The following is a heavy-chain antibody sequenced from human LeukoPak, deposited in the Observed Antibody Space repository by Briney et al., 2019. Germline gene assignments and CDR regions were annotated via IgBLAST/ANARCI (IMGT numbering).Heavy chain of an antibody. Sequence: PGGSLRLSCAASGFTFSTFAMLWVRQPRGKGLEWVSSIFPSGGEIHYADSVKGRFTISRDNSKNMLYLEMNSLSTEDTAVYYCAKVRYCSGVNCYPDDNWGQGTLVTVSS. J-gene: IGHJ4*02. D-gene: IGHD2-15*01. CDR3: AKVRYCSGVNCYPDDN. CDR2: IFPSGGEI. V-gene: IGHV3-23*01. CDR1: GFTFSTFA.